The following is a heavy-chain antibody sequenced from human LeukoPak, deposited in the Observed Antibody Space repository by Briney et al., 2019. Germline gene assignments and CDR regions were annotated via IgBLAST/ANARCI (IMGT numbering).Heavy chain of an antibody. V-gene: IGHV3-23*01. CDR3: AKEMFDFWSAMGY. Sequence: SGGSLRLSCAASGFTFSSYAMSWVRQAPGKGLEWVSTISGSGDITKYGDSVKGRFTISRDNSKNTLYLQMNSLRAEDTAVYYCAKEMFDFWSAMGYWGQGTLVTVSS. CDR2: ISGSGDIT. J-gene: IGHJ4*02. CDR1: GFTFSSYA. D-gene: IGHD3-3*01.